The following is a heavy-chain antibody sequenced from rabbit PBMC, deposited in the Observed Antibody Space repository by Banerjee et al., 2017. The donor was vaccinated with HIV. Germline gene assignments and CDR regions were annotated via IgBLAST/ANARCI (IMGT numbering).Heavy chain of an antibody. Sequence: QSLEESGGDLVKPGASLTLTCTASGFSFSSGYYMFWVRRAPGKGLEWIAYIAGGGSDSAGYASWAKGRFTISKTSSTTVTLQMTSLTDADTATYFCATFGSSGGDGYEGALDPWGPGTLVTVS. V-gene: IGHV1S40*01. D-gene: IGHD1-1*01. J-gene: IGHJ2*01. CDR3: ATFGSSGGDGYEGALDP. CDR1: GFSFSSGYY. CDR2: IAGGGSDSA.